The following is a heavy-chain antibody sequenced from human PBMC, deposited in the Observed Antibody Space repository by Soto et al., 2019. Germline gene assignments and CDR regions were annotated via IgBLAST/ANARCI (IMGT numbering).Heavy chain of an antibody. CDR3: VRDAEWGKTALVGY. V-gene: IGHV3-23*01. CDR1: GFTFSNYA. J-gene: IGHJ4*02. D-gene: IGHD5-18*01. Sequence: PGGSLRLSCAASGFTFSNYAISWVRQGPGEGLEWVSTTIGSGGSTYYTDSVKGRFTVSRDNSRNTLYMEMKSLRDKDTAVYQCVRDAEWGKTALVGYWGQGTQVTVSS. CDR2: TIGSGGST.